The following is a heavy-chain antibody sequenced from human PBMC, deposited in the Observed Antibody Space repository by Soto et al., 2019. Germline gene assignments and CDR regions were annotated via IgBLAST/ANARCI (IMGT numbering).Heavy chain of an antibody. CDR3: TRPTSDMDV. Sequence: GGSLRLSCAASGFTLSGSTMHWVRQASGIGLVWVGRIKSKADSYATAYAASVRGRFTISRDDSKNMAYLQMNSLKIEDTAVYYCTRPTSDMDVWGKGTTVTVSS. CDR1: GFTLSGST. V-gene: IGHV3-73*01. CDR2: IKSKADSYAT. J-gene: IGHJ6*03.